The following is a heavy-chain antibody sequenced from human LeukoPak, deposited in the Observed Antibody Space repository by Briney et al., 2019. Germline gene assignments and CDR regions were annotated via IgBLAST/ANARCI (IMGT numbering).Heavy chain of an antibody. J-gene: IGHJ4*02. CDR3: GRDPSARVTIDF. Sequence: GGSLRLSCAASGFTFSNYAMHWARQAPGKGLEWVAIVSHDGRNQYYAESVKGRFTISRDSSKNTVSLQMNSLTAGDSALYYCGRDPSARVTIDFWGQGTLVTVSS. D-gene: IGHD5-24*01. CDR1: GFTFSNYA. CDR2: VSHDGRNQ. V-gene: IGHV3-30*04.